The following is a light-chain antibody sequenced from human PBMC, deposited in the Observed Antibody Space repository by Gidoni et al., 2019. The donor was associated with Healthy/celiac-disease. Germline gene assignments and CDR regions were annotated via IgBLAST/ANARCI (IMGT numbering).Light chain of an antibody. CDR2: WAS. Sequence: DIVMTQPPDSLAVSLGERATINCKSSQSVLYSSNNKNYLAWYQQKPGQPPKLLIYWASTRESGVPDRFSASGSGTDFTLTISSLQAEAVAVYYCQQYYSTRTFXXXTKLEIK. J-gene: IGKJ2*01. CDR1: QSVLYSSNNKNY. V-gene: IGKV4-1*01. CDR3: QQYYSTRT.